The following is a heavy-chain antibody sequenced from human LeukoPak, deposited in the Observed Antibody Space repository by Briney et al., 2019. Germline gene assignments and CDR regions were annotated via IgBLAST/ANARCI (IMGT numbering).Heavy chain of an antibody. V-gene: IGHV3-23*01. CDR2: ISASGGTT. J-gene: IGHJ4*01. Sequence: GGSLRLSCAVSGFTFTSYAMSWVRQAPGKGLEWVSAISASGGTTYYADSVKGRFTISRDNSKNTLYLQMNSLRAEDTAVYYCAKEGGAFWSGYYADYWGHGTLVIVSS. CDR3: AKEGGAFWSGYYADY. CDR1: GFTFTSYA. D-gene: IGHD3-3*01.